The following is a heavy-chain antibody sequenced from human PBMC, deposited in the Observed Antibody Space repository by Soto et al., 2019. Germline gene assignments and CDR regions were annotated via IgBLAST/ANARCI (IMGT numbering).Heavy chain of an antibody. CDR1: GFTFSSFE. D-gene: IGHD3-3*01. V-gene: IGHV3-48*03. J-gene: IGHJ4*01. CDR2: IDQSGGRT. Sequence: GGSLRLSCAVSGFTFSSFEMNWVRQAPGQGLEWVSGIDQSGGRTYYSDSVRGRFTIPRCNATDSLHRQMNSLRDEDTAVHYCVTDRTLLVPTSIDNWGHGTLVTVSS. CDR3: VTDRTLLVPTSIDN.